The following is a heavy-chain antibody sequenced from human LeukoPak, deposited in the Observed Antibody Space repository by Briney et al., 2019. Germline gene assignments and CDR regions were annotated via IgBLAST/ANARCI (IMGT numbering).Heavy chain of an antibody. V-gene: IGHV4-61*01. Sequence: TSETLSLTCTVSNGSISTGSYYWSWIRQPPGKGLEWIGYIYYSGSTNYNPSLKSRVTISVDTSKNQFSLKLSSVTAADTAVYYCARDSSSRGEHWFDPWGQGTLVTVSS. J-gene: IGHJ5*02. D-gene: IGHD6-13*01. CDR1: NGSISTGSYY. CDR2: IYYSGST. CDR3: ARDSSSRGEHWFDP.